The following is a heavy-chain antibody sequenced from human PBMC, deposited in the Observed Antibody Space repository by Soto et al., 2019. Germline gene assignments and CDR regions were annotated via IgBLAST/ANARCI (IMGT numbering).Heavy chain of an antibody. CDR3: ARDDTLGYCSGGSCYGAFDI. D-gene: IGHD2-15*01. J-gene: IGHJ3*02. CDR2: IIPILGIA. V-gene: IGHV1-69*04. CDR1: GGTFSSYT. Sequence: SVKVSCKASGGTFSSYTISWVRQAPGQGLEWMGRIIPILGIANYAQKFQGRVTITADKSTSTAYMELSSLRSEDTAVYYCARDDTLGYCSGGSCYGAFDIWGQGTMVTVSS.